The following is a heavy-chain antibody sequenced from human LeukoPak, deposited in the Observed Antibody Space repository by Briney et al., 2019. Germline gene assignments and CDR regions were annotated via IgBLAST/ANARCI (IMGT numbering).Heavy chain of an antibody. Sequence: GGCLRLSCAASGFTFNNYAMSWVRQAPGEGLDWVSALSASGGTTYYADSVKGRFTISRDNSKNTLYLQMNSLRAEDTAVYYCAKKSSPLGSYGYFDYWGQGTLVTVSS. V-gene: IGHV3-23*01. CDR2: LSASGGTT. J-gene: IGHJ4*02. CDR3: AKKSSPLGSYGYFDY. CDR1: GFTFNNYA. D-gene: IGHD5-18*01.